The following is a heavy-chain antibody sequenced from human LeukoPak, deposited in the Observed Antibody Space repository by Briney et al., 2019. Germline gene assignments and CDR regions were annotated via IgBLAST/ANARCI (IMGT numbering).Heavy chain of an antibody. CDR3: ARGLWFGDENPPYFDY. J-gene: IGHJ4*02. CDR2: IYYSGST. V-gene: IGHV4-39*01. CDR1: GGSISSSNYY. Sequence: SETLSLTCTVSGGSISSSNYYWGWIRQSPGKGLEWIGNIYYSGSTYYNPSLKSRVIISVDTSKNQFSLRLSSVTAADTAVYYCARGLWFGDENPPYFDYWGQGTLVTVSS. D-gene: IGHD3-10*01.